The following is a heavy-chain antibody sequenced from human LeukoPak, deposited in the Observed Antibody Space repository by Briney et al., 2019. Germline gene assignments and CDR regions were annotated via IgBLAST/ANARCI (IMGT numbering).Heavy chain of an antibody. Sequence: GASVKVSCKASGYTFTSYYMHWVRQAPGQGLEWMGIINPSGGTTTYSQKFQGRVTMTRDTSTSTVSMELSSLRSDDTAVYYCASLARGADFDYWGQGTLVTVSS. CDR2: INPSGGTT. D-gene: IGHD4-17*01. J-gene: IGHJ4*02. CDR3: ASLARGADFDY. V-gene: IGHV1-46*01. CDR1: GYTFTSYY.